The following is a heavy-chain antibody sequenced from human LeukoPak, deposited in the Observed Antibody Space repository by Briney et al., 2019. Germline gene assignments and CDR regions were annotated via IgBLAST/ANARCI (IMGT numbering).Heavy chain of an antibody. CDR3: ARDKRHSYGRYFDP. J-gene: IGHJ4*02. CDR2: INHSGYT. D-gene: IGHD5-18*01. Sequence: PSESQSLTCAVSGVSFDDYYWSWVRQTPGKGLEWIGEINHSGYTNDSPSLKSRVTLSIDTSKNQFVLNLRSVTAADTAVYYCARDKRHSYGRYFDPWGQGMLVTVSS. CDR1: GVSFDDYY. V-gene: IGHV4-34*10.